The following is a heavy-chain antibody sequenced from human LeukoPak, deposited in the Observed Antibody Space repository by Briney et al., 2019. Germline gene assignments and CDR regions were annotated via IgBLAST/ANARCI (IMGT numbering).Heavy chain of an antibody. V-gene: IGHV4-59*08. J-gene: IGHJ3*02. CDR2: IYYSGTT. D-gene: IGHD5-24*01. CDR3: ARHERDASLDHALDI. CDR1: GGSISSYY. Sequence: SETLSLTCTVSGGSISSYYWSWIRQAPGKGLEWIGYIYYSGTTSYNPSLKSRVTILVDTSKNQFSLKLSSVTAADTAVYYCARHERDASLDHALDIWGQGTVVTVSS.